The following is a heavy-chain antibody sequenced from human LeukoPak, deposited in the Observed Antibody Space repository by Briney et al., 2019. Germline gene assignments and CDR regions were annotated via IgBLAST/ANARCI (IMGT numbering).Heavy chain of an antibody. CDR1: GYTFTSYY. CDR3: ARDGDYYDSSGKLYYYYYMDV. J-gene: IGHJ6*03. Sequence: GASVKVSCKVSGYTFTSYYMHWVRQAPGQGLEWMGIINPSGGSTSYAQKFQGRVTMTRDTSTSTVYMELSSLRSEDTAVYYCARDGDYYDSSGKLYYYYYMDVWGKGTTVTISS. CDR2: INPSGGST. D-gene: IGHD3-22*01. V-gene: IGHV1-46*01.